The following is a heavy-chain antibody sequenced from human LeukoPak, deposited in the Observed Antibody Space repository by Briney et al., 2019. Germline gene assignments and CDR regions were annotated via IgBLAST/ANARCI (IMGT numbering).Heavy chain of an antibody. V-gene: IGHV1-2*06. CDR1: GYTFTGYY. CDR3: ARADRDGYFDFS. CDR2: INPNSGGT. Sequence: ASVKVSCKASGYTFTGYYMHWVRQAPGQGLEWMGRINPNSGGTNYAQKFQGRVTMTRDTSISTAYMELSRLRSDDTAVYYCARADRDGYFDFSWGQGTLVTVSS. J-gene: IGHJ5*02. D-gene: IGHD3-9*01.